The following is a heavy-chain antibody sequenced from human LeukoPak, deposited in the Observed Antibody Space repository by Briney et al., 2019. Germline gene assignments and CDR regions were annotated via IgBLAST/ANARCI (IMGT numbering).Heavy chain of an antibody. J-gene: IGHJ6*02. CDR3: ARGRITMVRGVHYYYYGMDV. V-gene: IGHV1-18*01. CDR1: GYTFTSYG. CDR2: ISAYNGNT. D-gene: IGHD3-10*01. Sequence: ASVKVSCKASGYTFTSYGISWVRQAPGQGLEWMGWISAYNGNTNYAQKLQGRVTMTTDTSTSTAYVELRSLRSDDTAVYYCARGRITMVRGVHYYYYGMDVWGQGTTVTVSS.